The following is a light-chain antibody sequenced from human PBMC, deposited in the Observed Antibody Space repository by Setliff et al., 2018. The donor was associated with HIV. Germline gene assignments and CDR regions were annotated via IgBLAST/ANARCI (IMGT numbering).Light chain of an antibody. CDR1: NSDVGSYNF. CDR3: CSYAGDTAFYV. J-gene: IGLJ1*01. V-gene: IGLV2-23*02. CDR2: EVN. Sequence: QSALTQPASVSGSPGQSITISCTGTNSDVGSYNFVSWYQLHPGKAPKLMIYEVNNRPSGVSNRFSGSKSGNTASLTISGLQAEDEADYYCCSYAGDTAFYVFG.